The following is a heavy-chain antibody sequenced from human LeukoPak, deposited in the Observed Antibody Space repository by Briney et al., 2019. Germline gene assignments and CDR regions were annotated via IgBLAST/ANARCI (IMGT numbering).Heavy chain of an antibody. CDR2: IRSKAYGGTT. D-gene: IGHD2-15*01. J-gene: IGHJ4*02. V-gene: IGHV3-49*03. Sequence: GGSLRLSCTASGFTFCDYAMSWFRQAPGKGLEWVGFIRSKAYGGTTEYAASVKGRFTISRDDSKSIAYLQMNSLKTEDTAVYYCTRGGYPLYYWGQGTLVTVSS. CDR1: GFTFCDYA. CDR3: TRGGYPLYY.